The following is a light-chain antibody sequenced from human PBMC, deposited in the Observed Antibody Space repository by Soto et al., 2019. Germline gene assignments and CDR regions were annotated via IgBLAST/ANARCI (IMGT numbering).Light chain of an antibody. CDR3: QVWDSSRDLHV. V-gene: IGLV3-21*02. J-gene: IGLJ1*01. CDR1: SNIGAGYD. Sequence: VLTQPPSVSGAPGQRVTISCTGSSSNIGAGYDVHWYQQKAGQAPVLVVYADDDRPSGIPERFSGSNSGNTATLTITRVEAGDEADYFCQVWDSSRDLHVFGSGTKVTVL. CDR2: ADD.